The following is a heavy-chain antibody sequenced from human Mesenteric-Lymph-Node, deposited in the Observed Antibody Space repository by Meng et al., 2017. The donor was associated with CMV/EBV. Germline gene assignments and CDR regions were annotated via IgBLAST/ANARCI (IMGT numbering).Heavy chain of an antibody. CDR1: GFAFTTYD. D-gene: IGHD3-10*01. CDR3: ARGIVRRCQNYYYIGDG. CDR2: ISYDGSYK. Sequence: GGSLRLSCAASGFAFTTYDMHWVRQAPGKGLEWVAVISYDGSYKFYADSMQGRFTISRDNSKNTLYLQMNSLRAEDTAAYSCARGIVRRCQNYYYIGDGWSQGTTVTVSS. J-gene: IGHJ6*02. V-gene: IGHV3-30*03.